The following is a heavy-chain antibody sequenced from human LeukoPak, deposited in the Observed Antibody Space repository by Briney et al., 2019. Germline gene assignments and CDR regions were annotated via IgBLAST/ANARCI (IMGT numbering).Heavy chain of an antibody. J-gene: IGHJ4*02. Sequence: PGGSLRLSCAASGFTFSSYGMHWVRQAPGKGLEWVAFIRYDGSNKYYADSVKGRFTISRDNSKNTLYLQMNSLRAEDTAVYYCAEDTSRGYSYGLIDYWGQGTLVTVSS. D-gene: IGHD5-18*01. CDR3: AEDTSRGYSYGLIDY. CDR1: GFTFSSYG. CDR2: IRYDGSNK. V-gene: IGHV3-30*02.